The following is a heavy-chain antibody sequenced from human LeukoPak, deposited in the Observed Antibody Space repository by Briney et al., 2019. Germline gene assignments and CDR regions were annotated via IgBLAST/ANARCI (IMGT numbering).Heavy chain of an antibody. CDR3: ARDPVDIQTYYYDSSGYSTEDY. J-gene: IGHJ4*02. V-gene: IGHV1-2*06. CDR1: GYTFTGYY. D-gene: IGHD3-22*01. Sequence: GASVKVSCKASGYTFTGYYMHWVRQAPGQGLGWMGRINPNSGGTNYAQKFQGRVTMTRDTSISTAYMELSRLRSDDTAVYYCARDPVDIQTYYYDSSGYSTEDYWGQGTLVTVSS. CDR2: INPNSGGT.